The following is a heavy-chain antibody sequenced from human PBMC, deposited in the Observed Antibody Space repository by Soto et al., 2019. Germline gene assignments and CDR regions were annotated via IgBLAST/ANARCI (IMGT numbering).Heavy chain of an antibody. V-gene: IGHV4-4*02. CDR3: ARSVGYCTGGSCLVLYFDS. Sequence: QVQLQESGPGLVKPSGTLSLTCAVSSGSISSFNWWSWVRQPPGKGLEWMGEIYYSGTTNYNPSLKRRVTMSVDKSKNQFSLKLTSVTAADTAVYYCARSVGYCTGGSCLVLYFDSWGQGTLVTVPS. D-gene: IGHD2-15*01. CDR2: IYYSGTT. J-gene: IGHJ4*02. CDR1: SGSISSFNW.